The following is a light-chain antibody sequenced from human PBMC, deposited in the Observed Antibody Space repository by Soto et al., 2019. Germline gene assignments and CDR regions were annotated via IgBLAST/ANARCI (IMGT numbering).Light chain of an antibody. Sequence: DIKMIHSTSSLSASVGDRLTIICRASQSISSSLNGYQQKPGKAPQLPIYAASSLQSGVPSRFSGSGSGTDFTLTSSSLQPEDFATYYCQQSYSTPITFGQGTRLEIK. CDR2: AAS. CDR1: QSISSS. J-gene: IGKJ5*01. V-gene: IGKV1-39*01. CDR3: QQSYSTPIT.